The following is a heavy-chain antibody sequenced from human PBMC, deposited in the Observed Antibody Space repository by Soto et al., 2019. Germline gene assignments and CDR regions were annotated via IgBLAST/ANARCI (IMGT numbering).Heavy chain of an antibody. CDR3: VRAGNVCNVHYYGMEL. Sequence: GGSLRLSCEASGFTFNDYSMDCVRQAPEKGLEWVSSISSSGTCIYYADSVKGRFAISRGNANTVVYLQMDTLRAEGTAVYYCVRAGNVCNVHYYGMELWCQGSTVTVSS. D-gene: IGHD3-10*01. J-gene: IGHJ6*02. CDR1: GFTFNDYS. CDR2: ISSSGTCI. V-gene: IGHV3-21*01.